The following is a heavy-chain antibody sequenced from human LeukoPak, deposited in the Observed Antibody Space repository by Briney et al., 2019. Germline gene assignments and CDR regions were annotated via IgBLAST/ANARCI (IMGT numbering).Heavy chain of an antibody. J-gene: IGHJ4*02. CDR2: IKQDGSEK. Sequence: GGSLRLTCAASGFTFSIYWMTWVRQAPGKGLEWVANIKQDGSEKYYVDSVKGRFTISRDNAKNSLYLQMNSLRAEDTAVYYCARGSPYFYGTDHDYWGQGNPGHRLL. CDR1: GFTFSIYW. CDR3: ARGSPYFYGTDHDY. V-gene: IGHV3-7*01. D-gene: IGHD3-10*01.